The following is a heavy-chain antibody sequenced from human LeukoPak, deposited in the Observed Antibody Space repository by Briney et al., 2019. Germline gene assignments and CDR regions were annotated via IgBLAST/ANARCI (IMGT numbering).Heavy chain of an antibody. D-gene: IGHD3-9*01. V-gene: IGHV7-4-1*02. J-gene: IGHJ4*02. CDR2: INTNTGNP. CDR3: SYGNPDADWYYFDY. Sequence: GASVKVSCKASGYTFTSYAMNWVRQAPGQGLEWMGWINTNTGNPTYAQGFTGRFVFSLDTSVSTAYLQISSLKAEDTAVYYCSYGNPDADWYYFDYWGQGTLVTVSS. CDR1: GYTFTSYA.